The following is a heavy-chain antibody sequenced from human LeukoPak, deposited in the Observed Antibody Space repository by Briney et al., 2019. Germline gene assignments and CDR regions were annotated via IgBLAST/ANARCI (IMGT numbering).Heavy chain of an antibody. CDR1: GFTFSSYG. CDR2: IWYDGSNK. D-gene: IGHD3-10*01. J-gene: IGHJ6*02. V-gene: IGHV3-33*01. CDR3: ARDIYTRSGSYYGMDV. Sequence: PGGSLRLSCAASGFTFSSYGMHWVRQAPGKGLEWVAVIWYDGSNKYYEDSVKGRFTISRDNSKNTLYLQMNSLRAEDTAVYYCARDIYTRSGSYYGMDVWGQGTTVTVSS.